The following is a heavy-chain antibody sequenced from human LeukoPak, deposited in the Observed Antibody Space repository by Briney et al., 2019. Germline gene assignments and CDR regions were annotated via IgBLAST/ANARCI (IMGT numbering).Heavy chain of an antibody. CDR2: IDWDDDK. Sequence: ESGPTLVNPTQTLTLTCTFSGFSLSTSGMCVSWIRQPPGKALEWLARIDWDDDKYYSTSLKTRLTISKDTSKNQVVLTMTNMDLVDPATYYCARAIYYGSGSYYDYWGQGTLVTVSS. V-gene: IGHV2-70*11. D-gene: IGHD3-10*01. CDR1: GFSLSTSGMC. J-gene: IGHJ4*02. CDR3: ARAIYYGSGSYYDY.